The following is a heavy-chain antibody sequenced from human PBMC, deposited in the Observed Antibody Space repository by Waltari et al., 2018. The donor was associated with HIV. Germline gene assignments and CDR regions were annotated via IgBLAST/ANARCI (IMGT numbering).Heavy chain of an antibody. Sequence: EVQLVESGGGLVQPGGSLSPSGVASGFTFSSFSMHWVRQAPGKGLQYVSAITGDGGSTFYANSVKGRFTISRDNSKNTLYLQMGSLRADDMAVYYCTRNWNHDAFDIWGRGTMVTVSS. CDR3: TRNWNHDAFDI. CDR2: ITGDGGST. CDR1: GFTFSSFS. V-gene: IGHV3-64*01. J-gene: IGHJ3*02. D-gene: IGHD1-1*01.